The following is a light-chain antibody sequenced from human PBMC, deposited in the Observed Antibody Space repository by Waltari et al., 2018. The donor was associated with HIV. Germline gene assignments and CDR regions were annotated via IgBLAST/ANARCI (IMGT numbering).Light chain of an antibody. Sequence: QSVLTQPPSASGTPGQRVTIPCSGRRSHLGSNTDNWYQQLPGTAPKLLIYGNSQRPSGVPDRFSGSKSGTSASLAISGLQSDDEAHYYCAAWDDSLSVYVFATGTKVTVL. CDR2: GNS. J-gene: IGLJ1*01. CDR1: RSHLGSNT. CDR3: AAWDDSLSVYV. V-gene: IGLV1-44*01.